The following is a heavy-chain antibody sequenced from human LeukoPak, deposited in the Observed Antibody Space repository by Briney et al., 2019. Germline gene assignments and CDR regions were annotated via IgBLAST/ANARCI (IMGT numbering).Heavy chain of an antibody. V-gene: IGHV3-53*01. CDR3: ARGHYYDSSAYYPNWFDP. CDR1: GFTVSNNY. CDR2: IYSGGST. D-gene: IGHD3-22*01. Sequence: TGGSLRLSCAASGFTVSNNYMSWVRQAPGKGLEWASVIYSGGSTYYADSVKGRFTISGDNSKNTLYLQMNSLRAEDTAVYYCARGHYYDSSAYYPNWFDPWGQGTLVTVSS. J-gene: IGHJ5*02.